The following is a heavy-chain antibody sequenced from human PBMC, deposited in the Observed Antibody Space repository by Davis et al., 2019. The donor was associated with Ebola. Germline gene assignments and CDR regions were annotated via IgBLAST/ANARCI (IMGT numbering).Heavy chain of an antibody. V-gene: IGHV3-30*03. D-gene: IGHD6-13*01. CDR3: ARGPPRVTYSSSWYLNY. CDR2: ISYDGGNK. CDR1: GLIFSNFG. J-gene: IGHJ4*02. Sequence: GESLKISCAASGLIFSNFGMHWVRQAPGKGLEWVAVISYDGGNKYYVDSEKGRFTISRDNSKNTLYLQMNSLTAEDTAVYYCARGPPRVTYSSSWYLNYWGQGTLVTVSS.